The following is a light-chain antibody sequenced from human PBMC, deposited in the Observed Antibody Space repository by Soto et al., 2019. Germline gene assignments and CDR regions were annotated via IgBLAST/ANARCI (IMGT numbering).Light chain of an antibody. CDR2: SNN. CDR3: AAWDDSLNGVV. Sequence: QSVLTQPPSASGTPGQRVTISCSGSSSNIGSNTVNCYQQLPGTAPKLLIYSNNQRPSGVPDRFSGSKSGTSASLAISGLQSEDEADDYCAAWDDSLNGVVFGGGTKLTVL. CDR1: SSNIGSNT. V-gene: IGLV1-44*01. J-gene: IGLJ2*01.